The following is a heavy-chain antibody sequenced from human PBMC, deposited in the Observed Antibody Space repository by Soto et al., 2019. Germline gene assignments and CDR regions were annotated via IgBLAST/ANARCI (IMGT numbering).Heavy chain of an antibody. CDR3: AIEVTIFGVVGMDV. J-gene: IGHJ6*02. CDR2: IFYSGST. Sequence: SETLSLTCTVSGGSISSSSYYWGWIRQPPGKGLEWIGSIFYSGSTYYNPSLKSRVTISVDTSKNQFSLKLSSVTAADTAVYYCAIEVTIFGVVGMDVWGQGTTVTV. CDR1: GGSISSSSYY. D-gene: IGHD3-3*01. V-gene: IGHV4-39*02.